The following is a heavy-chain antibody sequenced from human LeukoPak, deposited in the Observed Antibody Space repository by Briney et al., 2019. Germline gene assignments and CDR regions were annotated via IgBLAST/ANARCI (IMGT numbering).Heavy chain of an antibody. V-gene: IGHV4-38-2*02. CDR3: VRSSSSIFDY. J-gene: IGHJ4*02. CDR2: IYHSGST. Sequence: MSSETLSLTCTVSGYSISSGYYWGWIRQPPGQGLEWIGSIYHSGSTYYNPSLKSRVSRSVDTSKNQFSLKLSSVTAADTAVYYCVRSSSSIFDYWGQGTLVTVSP. D-gene: IGHD6-6*01. CDR1: GYSISSGYY.